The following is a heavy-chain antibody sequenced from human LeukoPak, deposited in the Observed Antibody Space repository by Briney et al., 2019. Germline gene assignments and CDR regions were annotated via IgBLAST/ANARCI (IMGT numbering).Heavy chain of an antibody. Sequence: QSGGSLRLSCAASGFTVSSNYMSWVRQAPGKGLEWVSVIYSGGSTYYADSVKGRFTNPRHNSKNTLYLQMNSLRAEDTAVYYCARDPSVDVWGQGTTVTVSS. V-gene: IGHV3-53*04. J-gene: IGHJ6*02. CDR1: GFTVSSNY. CDR2: IYSGGST. CDR3: ARDPSVDV.